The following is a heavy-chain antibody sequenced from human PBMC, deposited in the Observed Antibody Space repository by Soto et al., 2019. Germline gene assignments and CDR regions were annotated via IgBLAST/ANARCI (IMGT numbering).Heavy chain of an antibody. D-gene: IGHD1-26*01. CDR2: VRSDGDTT. V-gene: IGHV3-23*01. CDR1: GLTFSNFG. Sequence: GGSLRLSCAASGLTFSNFGMNWVRQAPGKGLEWVSGVRSDGDTTYNAESVKGRFTVSRDTSRNTVYLQMNSLRAEDTAIYYCAKGKGVGATPDGANCWGQGTLVTVS. CDR3: AKGKGVGATPDGANC. J-gene: IGHJ4*02.